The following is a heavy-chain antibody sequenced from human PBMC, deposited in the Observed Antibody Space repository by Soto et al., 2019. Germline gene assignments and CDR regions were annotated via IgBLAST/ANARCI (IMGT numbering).Heavy chain of an antibody. V-gene: IGHV3-30-3*01. Sequence: PGGSLRLSCAASGFTFSSYAMHWVRQAPGKGLEWVAVISYDGSNKYYADSVKGRFTISRDNSKNTLYLQMNSLRAEDTAVYYCARDDRFWSGYYTSPDVHYFDYWGQGTLVTVSS. CDR2: ISYDGSNK. D-gene: IGHD3-3*01. CDR3: ARDDRFWSGYYTSPDVHYFDY. J-gene: IGHJ4*02. CDR1: GFTFSSYA.